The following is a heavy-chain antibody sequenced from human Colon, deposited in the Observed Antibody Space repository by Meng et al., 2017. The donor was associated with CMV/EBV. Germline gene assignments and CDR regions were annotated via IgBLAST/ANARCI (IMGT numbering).Heavy chain of an antibody. V-gene: IGHV1-69*02. J-gene: IGHJ4*02. CDR1: GYSFTSYW. D-gene: IGHD3-9*01. CDR3: ARGYSLDYDIFPGRYLDY. CDR2: IIPILDIA. Sequence: GGSLRLSCKGSGYSFTSYWIGWVRQMPGKGLEWMGRIIPILDIANYAPKFQGRVTIIADKSTTTVYMELSSLRSEDTAVYYCARGYSLDYDIFPGRYLDYWGQGTLVTVSS.